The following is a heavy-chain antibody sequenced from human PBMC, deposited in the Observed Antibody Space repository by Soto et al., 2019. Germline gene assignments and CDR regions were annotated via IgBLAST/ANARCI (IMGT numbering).Heavy chain of an antibody. J-gene: IGHJ3*02. V-gene: IGHV2-70*01. CDR3: AWSRYYYDSSDYYGNTFDI. D-gene: IGHD3-22*01. CDR1: GFALSTSGMC. CDR2: IDSDDDK. Sequence: SGPTLVNPTQTLTVTCTFSGFALSTSGMCINWIRQPPGKALEWLGIIDSDDDKYYSPSLKTRLTISKDTSNNQVVLTMTNMDPVNTDTYYCAWSRYYYDSSDYYGNTFDIWGQGTMVTVSS.